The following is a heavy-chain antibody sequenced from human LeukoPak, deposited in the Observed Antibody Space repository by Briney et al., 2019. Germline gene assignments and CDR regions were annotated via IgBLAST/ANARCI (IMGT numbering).Heavy chain of an antibody. Sequence: PSATLSLTCTVSGGSISSYYWSWIRQPPGKGLEWIGYIYYSGSTNYNPSLKSRVTISVDTSKNQFSLKLSSVTAADTAVYYCAYGMDVWGQGTTVTVSS. CDR1: GGSISSYY. J-gene: IGHJ6*02. V-gene: IGHV4-59*01. CDR3: AYGMDV. CDR2: IYYSGST.